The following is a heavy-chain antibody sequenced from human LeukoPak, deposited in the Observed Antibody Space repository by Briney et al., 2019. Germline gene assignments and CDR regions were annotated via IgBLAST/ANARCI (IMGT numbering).Heavy chain of an antibody. CDR1: GFTFSSYG. D-gene: IGHD6-6*01. J-gene: IGHJ4*02. CDR2: IRYDGSNK. V-gene: IGHV3-30*02. Sequence: GGSLRLSCAASGFTFSSYGMHWVRQAPGKGLEWVAFIRYDGSNKYYADSVKGRFTISRDNSKKSLYLQMNSLRAEDTAVYYCARDPSSSHRFDYWGQGALVTVSS. CDR3: ARDPSSSHRFDY.